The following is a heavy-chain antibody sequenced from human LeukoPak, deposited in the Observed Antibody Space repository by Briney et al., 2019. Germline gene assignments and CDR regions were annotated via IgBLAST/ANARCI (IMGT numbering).Heavy chain of an antibody. D-gene: IGHD3-22*01. CDR2: ISSSSSTI. V-gene: IGHV3-48*01. Sequence: GGSLRLSCVASGFTFSNYAVNWVRQAPGKGLEWVSYISSSSSTIYYADSVKGRFTISRDNSKNTLYLQMNSLRAEDTAVYYCAKKASRTGYYDSSGPRDGHAFDIWGQGTMVTVSS. CDR3: AKKASRTGYYDSSGPRDGHAFDI. CDR1: GFTFSNYA. J-gene: IGHJ3*02.